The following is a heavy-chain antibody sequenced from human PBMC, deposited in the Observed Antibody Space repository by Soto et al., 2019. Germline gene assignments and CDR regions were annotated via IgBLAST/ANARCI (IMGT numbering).Heavy chain of an antibody. CDR3: ARDSPSSGWYDRGDAFDI. Sequence: PSEILSLTCTVSGGSISSSSYYWGWIRQPPGKGLEWIGSIYYSGSTNYNPSLKSRVTISVDTSKNQFSLKLSSVTAADTAVYYCARDSPSSGWYDRGDAFDIWGQGTMVNVSS. D-gene: IGHD6-19*01. CDR2: IYYSGST. J-gene: IGHJ3*02. V-gene: IGHV4-39*07. CDR1: GGSISSSSYY.